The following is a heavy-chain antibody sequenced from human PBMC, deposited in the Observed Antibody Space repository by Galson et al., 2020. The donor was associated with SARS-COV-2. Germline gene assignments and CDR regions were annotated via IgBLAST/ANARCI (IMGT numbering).Heavy chain of an antibody. CDR2: ISGSGSAT. CDR1: GFTFSSYA. Sequence: GQSLKISCAASGFTFSSYAMNWLRQAPGKGLEWVSGISGSGSATYYAGSVKGRFTISRDNSQNTLYLQMNGLRAEDTAIYYCAKRHRDSSGFDYRGQGARVTV. J-gene: IGHJ4*02. D-gene: IGHD3-22*01. V-gene: IGHV3-23*01. CDR3: AKRHRDSSGFDY.